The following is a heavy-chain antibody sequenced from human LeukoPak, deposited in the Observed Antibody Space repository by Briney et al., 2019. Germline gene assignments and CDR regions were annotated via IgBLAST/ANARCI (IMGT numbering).Heavy chain of an antibody. J-gene: IGHJ6*02. CDR1: GYRFTIYG. D-gene: IGHD2-2*01. CDR2: SSPNNTNT. CDR3: ARDLGYHLLTSYYYYGMDV. V-gene: IGHV1-18*01. Sequence: SVNVSCNSSGYRFTIYGNSWMRQPQGPGLELKGLSSPNNTNTNYAQKLQGRVTMTTDTSTSTVSMELRSLRSDDTAVYYCARDLGYHLLTSYYYYGMDVWGQETTVTVSS.